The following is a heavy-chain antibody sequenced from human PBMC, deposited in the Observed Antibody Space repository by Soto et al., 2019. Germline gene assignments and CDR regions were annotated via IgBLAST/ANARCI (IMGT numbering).Heavy chain of an antibody. Sequence: QLQLQESGSGLVRPSQTLSLTCAVSGGSISSGGYSWNWIRQPPGKGLEWMGYIYHSGNTLYNPSLKSGVTISVDKSQNQFSLKLSSVTAADTAVYYCARDQLEGNWFDPWGQGTLVTVSS. CDR2: IYHSGNT. CDR3: ARDQLEGNWFDP. V-gene: IGHV4-30-2*01. D-gene: IGHD1-1*01. J-gene: IGHJ5*02. CDR1: GGSISSGGYS.